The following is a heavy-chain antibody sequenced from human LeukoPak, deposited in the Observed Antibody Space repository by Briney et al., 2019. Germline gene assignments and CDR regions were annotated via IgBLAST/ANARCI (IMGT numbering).Heavy chain of an antibody. CDR1: RYTFTNYD. J-gene: IGHJ4*02. Sequence: ASVKVSCNASRYTFTNYDINWVRQATGQGLEWMGYMNPNSGNSAYAQKFQGRVTITTDASISTAYMELSGLRSEDTALYYCAREGLDYWGQGTLVTVSS. V-gene: IGHV1-8*01. CDR2: MNPNSGNS. CDR3: AREGLDY.